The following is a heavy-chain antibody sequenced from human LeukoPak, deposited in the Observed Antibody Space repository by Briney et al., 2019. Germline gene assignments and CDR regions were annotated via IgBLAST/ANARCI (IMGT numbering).Heavy chain of an antibody. CDR2: MNPNSGNT. CDR3: ARAVDYYGSGSYYNTVDY. J-gene: IGHJ4*02. D-gene: IGHD3-10*01. CDR1: GYTFTSYD. Sequence: ASVKVSCKASGYTFTSYDINWVRQATGQGLEWMGWMNPNSGNTGYAQKFQGRVTMTRNTSISTAYMELSSLRSEDTAVYYCARAVDYYGSGSYYNTVDYWGQGTLVTVSS. V-gene: IGHV1-8*01.